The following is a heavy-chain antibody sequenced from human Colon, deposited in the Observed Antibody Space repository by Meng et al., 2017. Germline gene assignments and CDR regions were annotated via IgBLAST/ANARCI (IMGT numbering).Heavy chain of an antibody. CDR3: ARVDFRGKTADSTGLGH. Sequence: VELQQWGAGLLSASETLSLTCAAYDGAFSDYYWSWIRQPPGKGLEWIGEINHSGGANYNPSLQSRVTISVDTSKNQFSLKLSSVIAADTAVYYCARVDFRGKTADSTGLGHWGQGTLVTVSS. D-gene: IGHD3-16*01. CDR2: INHSGGA. CDR1: DGAFSDYY. J-gene: IGHJ4*02. V-gene: IGHV4-34*02.